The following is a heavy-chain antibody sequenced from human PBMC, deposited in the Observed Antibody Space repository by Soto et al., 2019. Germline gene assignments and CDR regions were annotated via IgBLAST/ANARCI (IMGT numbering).Heavy chain of an antibody. D-gene: IGHD3-22*01. CDR3: AKKNRDYYDNSGYYSA. J-gene: IGHJ5*02. CDR1: GDAISSTSW. CDR2: VYYSGST. V-gene: IGHV4-28*01. Sequence: SETLSVTWAVSGDAISSTSWWCCIRRPPGKGLEWIVFVYYSGSTYDNPSLKSRVTMSVDTSKNQFSLNLSSVTAVDTAVYYCAKKNRDYYDNSGYYSAWGQGTLVTVS.